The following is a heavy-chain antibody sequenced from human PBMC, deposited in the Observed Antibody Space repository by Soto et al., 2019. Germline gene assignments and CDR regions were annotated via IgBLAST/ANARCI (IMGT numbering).Heavy chain of an antibody. CDR2: IIPIFGRA. CDR3: ARAPPLVGATNHNS. D-gene: IGHD1-26*01. V-gene: IGHV1-69*13. J-gene: IGHJ6*01. CDR1: GGTFSSYA. Sequence: SSLWFFGRASGGTFSSYAISWVRQATGQGSEWRGGIIPIFGRANYAQRLQGRVTITADESPSPAYMEPSSLRSEDTALYYCARAPPLVGATNHNSRG.